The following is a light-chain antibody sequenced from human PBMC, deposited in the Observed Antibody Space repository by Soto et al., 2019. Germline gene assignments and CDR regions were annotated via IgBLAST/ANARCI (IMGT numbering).Light chain of an antibody. Sequence: EVVLTQSPATLSFSPGERATLSCRASQSVSSFLAWYQQKPGQAPRLLIYDASNRAPGVPARLSGSGSGTDFTLTISSLEPEDFAVYYCQQRSNWPQLTFGGGTKVEIK. J-gene: IGKJ4*01. CDR3: QQRSNWPQLT. V-gene: IGKV3-11*01. CDR2: DAS. CDR1: QSVSSF.